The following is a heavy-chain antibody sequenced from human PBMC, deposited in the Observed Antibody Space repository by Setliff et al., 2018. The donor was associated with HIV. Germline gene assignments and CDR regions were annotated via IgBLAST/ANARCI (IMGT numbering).Heavy chain of an antibody. CDR1: GFTFSYYG. CDR2: VGCWGTCT. J-gene: IGHJ6*02. V-gene: IGHV3-23*01. CDR3: ARDLDPYFAMAV. Sequence: GGSLRLSCAASGFTFSYYGMYWVRQAPGKGLEWVSTVGCWGTCTYFADSVKGRFTISADTSKNTLYLQMTRLSAEDTAVYYCARDLDPYFAMAVWGQGTTVTVSS.